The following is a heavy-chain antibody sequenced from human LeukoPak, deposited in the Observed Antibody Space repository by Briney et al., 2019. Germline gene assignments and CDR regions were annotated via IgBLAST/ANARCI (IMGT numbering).Heavy chain of an antibody. CDR2: IYYSGST. J-gene: IGHJ3*02. V-gene: IGHV4-59*01. CDR1: GGSISSYY. Sequence: SETLSLTCTVSGGSISSYYWSWIRQPPGKGLEWIWYIYYSGSTNYNPSLKSRVTISVDTSKNQFSLKLSSVTAADTAVYYCAREPIYGSGSYYRAFDIWGQGTMVTVSS. D-gene: IGHD3-10*01. CDR3: AREPIYGSGSYYRAFDI.